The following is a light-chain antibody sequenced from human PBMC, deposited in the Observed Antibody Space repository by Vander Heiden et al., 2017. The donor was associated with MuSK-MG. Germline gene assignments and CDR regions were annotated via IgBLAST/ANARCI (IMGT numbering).Light chain of an antibody. J-gene: IGKJ2*01. CDR1: QSISSY. V-gene: IGKV1-39*01. CDR3: QHSYSNPPLYT. CDR2: AAY. Sequence: DLQRTQYQSSLSASVGDRVTITCRASQSISSYLNWYQQKPGKAPKLPIYAAYSLQSGVPSRFSGSGSGKDFNLTISSLQPKDFATYYCQHSYSNPPLYTFGQGTKLEIK.